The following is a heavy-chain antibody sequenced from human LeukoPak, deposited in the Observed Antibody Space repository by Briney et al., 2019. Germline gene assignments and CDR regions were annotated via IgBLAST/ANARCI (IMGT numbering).Heavy chain of an antibody. Sequence: SSETLSLTCAVYGGSFSGYYWSWIRQPPGKGLEWIGEINHSGSTNYNPSLKSRVTISVDTSKNQFSLKLSSVTAADTAVYYCASRTPYDFWSGYYXXXDYWGQGTLVTVSS. CDR1: GGSFSGYY. J-gene: IGHJ4*02. V-gene: IGHV4-34*01. CDR3: ASRTPYDFWSGYYXXXDY. D-gene: IGHD3-3*01. CDR2: INHSGST.